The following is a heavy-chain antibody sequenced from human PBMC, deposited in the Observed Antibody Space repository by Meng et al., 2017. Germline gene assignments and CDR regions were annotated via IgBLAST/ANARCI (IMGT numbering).Heavy chain of an antibody. D-gene: IGHD3-10*01. CDR2: IIPIFGTA. CDR1: GGTFSSYA. V-gene: IGHV1-69*05. J-gene: IGHJ4*02. CDR3: VYGSVSYYNVGYFDY. Sequence: SVKVSCKASGGTFSSYAISWVRQAPGQGLEWMGGIIPIFGTANYAQKFQGRVTITTDESTSTAYMELSSLRSEDTDVYYCVYGSVSYYNVGYFDYWGQGTLVTVSS.